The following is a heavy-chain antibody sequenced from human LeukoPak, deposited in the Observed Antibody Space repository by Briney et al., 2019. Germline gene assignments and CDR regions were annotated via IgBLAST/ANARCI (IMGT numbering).Heavy chain of an antibody. J-gene: IGHJ4*02. D-gene: IGHD5-18*01. Sequence: PSETLSLTCAVYGGSFSGYYWSWIRQPPGKGLEWIGEINHSGSTNCNPSLKSRVTISVDTSKNQFSLKLSSVTAADTAVYYCARARPGYSYGYSGGTCFDYWGQGTLVTVSS. V-gene: IGHV4-34*01. CDR1: GGSFSGYY. CDR2: INHSGST. CDR3: ARARPGYSYGYSGGTCFDY.